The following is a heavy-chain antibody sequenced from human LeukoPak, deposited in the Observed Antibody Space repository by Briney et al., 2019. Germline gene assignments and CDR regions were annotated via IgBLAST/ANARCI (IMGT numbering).Heavy chain of an antibody. V-gene: IGHV3-33*01. J-gene: IGHJ4*02. Sequence: GESLRLSCAASGFTSTSHGMHWVRQAPGKGLEWVAVIWNDGVTKYYADSVRGRFTISRDNSKNTVYLQMNSLRAEDTAVYYCARARGADSSAYYFDYWGQGTLVTVSS. CDR2: IWNDGVTK. CDR3: ARARGADSSAYYFDY. D-gene: IGHD3-22*01. CDR1: GFTSTSHG.